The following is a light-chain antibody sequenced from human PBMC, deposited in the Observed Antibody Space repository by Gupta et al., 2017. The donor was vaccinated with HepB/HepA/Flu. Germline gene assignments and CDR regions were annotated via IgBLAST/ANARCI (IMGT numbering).Light chain of an antibody. Sequence: DTQLTQSPSSLSASVGDRVTITCRASQGISDHLAWFQQTPGKAPKSLIYAASSLQSGVPSNFSGSGSGTDFTLTISSLQPEDSATYYCQQYYTYPLTFGQGTRLEIK. CDR1: QGISDH. CDR3: QQYYTYPLT. J-gene: IGKJ5*01. CDR2: AAS. V-gene: IGKV1-16*02.